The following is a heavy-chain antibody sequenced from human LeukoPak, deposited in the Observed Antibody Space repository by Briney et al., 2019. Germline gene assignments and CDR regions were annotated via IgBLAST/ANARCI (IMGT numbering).Heavy chain of an antibody. J-gene: IGHJ4*02. CDR1: GFTFSTYG. V-gene: IGHV3-33*01. D-gene: IGHD6-19*01. CDR3: ARENQKYSSGWYCLDY. CDR2: IWYDGSNK. Sequence: PGGSLRLSCAASGFTFSTYGLHWVRQAPGKGLEWVALIWYDGSNKYYADSVKGRFTISRDNSKNTMYLQMNSMRAEDTAVYWRARENQKYSSGWYCLDYWGQGTLVTVSS.